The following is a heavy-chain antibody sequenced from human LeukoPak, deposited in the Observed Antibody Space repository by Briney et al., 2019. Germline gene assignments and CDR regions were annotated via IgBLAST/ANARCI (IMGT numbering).Heavy chain of an antibody. CDR2: IYSGGST. V-gene: IGHV3-53*01. Sequence: PGGSLRLSCAASGFTVSSNYMSWVRQAPGKGLEWVSVIYSGGSTYYADSVKGRFTISRDNSKNTLYLQMNSLRAEDTAVYYCARGIAAAGDAFDIWGQGTTVTVSS. CDR1: GFTVSSNY. CDR3: ARGIAAAGDAFDI. D-gene: IGHD6-13*01. J-gene: IGHJ3*02.